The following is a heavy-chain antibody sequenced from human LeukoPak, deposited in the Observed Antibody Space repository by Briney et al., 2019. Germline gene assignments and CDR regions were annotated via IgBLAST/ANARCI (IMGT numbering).Heavy chain of an antibody. J-gene: IGHJ4*02. V-gene: IGHV1-3*01. D-gene: IGHD3-10*01. Sequence: ASVKVSCKASGYTFTSYAMHWVRQAPGQRLEWMGWINAGNGNTKYSQKFQGRVTITRDTSASTAYMELSSLRSEDTAVYYCARDRAMVRGVISPDWGQGTLVTVSS. CDR1: GYTFTSYA. CDR3: ARDRAMVRGVISPD. CDR2: INAGNGNT.